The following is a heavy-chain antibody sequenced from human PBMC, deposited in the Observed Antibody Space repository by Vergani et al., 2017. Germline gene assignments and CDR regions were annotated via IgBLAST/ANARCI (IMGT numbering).Heavy chain of an antibody. Sequence: QVQLVQSGAELKKPGASVSVSCKGSSHTFQTYGISWVRQAPGKGLEWMAWIRPYTGHTIYAQKFQDRVTMTADTSTNTAYMELSRLRSDDTAVYYWARDRAGSGWKPDYWGQGTLVTVSS. D-gene: IGHD6-19*01. J-gene: IGHJ4*02. CDR1: SHTFQTYG. CDR3: ARDRAGSGWKPDY. V-gene: IGHV1-18*01. CDR2: IRPYTGHT.